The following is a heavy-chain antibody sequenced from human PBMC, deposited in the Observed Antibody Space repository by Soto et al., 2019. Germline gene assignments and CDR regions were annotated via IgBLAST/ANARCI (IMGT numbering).Heavy chain of an antibody. CDR3: ARRRAVTMIVVGAFDI. D-gene: IGHD3-22*01. Sequence: GESLKISCKGSGYSFTNYWITWVRQMPGKGLEWMGRIDPSDSYTDYSPSFQGHVTISADKSISTAYLQWSSLKASDTAMYYCARRRAVTMIVVGAFDIWGQGTMVTVSS. V-gene: IGHV5-10-1*01. CDR2: IDPSDSYT. J-gene: IGHJ3*02. CDR1: GYSFTNYW.